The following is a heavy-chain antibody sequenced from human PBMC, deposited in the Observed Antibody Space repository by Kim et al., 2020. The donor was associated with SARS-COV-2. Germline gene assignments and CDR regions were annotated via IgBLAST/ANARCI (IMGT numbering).Heavy chain of an antibody. CDR1: GFTFDDYA. Sequence: GGSLRLSCAASGFTFDDYAMHWVRQAPGKGLEWVSLISGDGGSTYYADSVKGRFTISRDNSKNSLYLQMNSLRTEDTALYYCAKDMMGIHDYGDYVGDYWGQGTLVTVSS. V-gene: IGHV3-43*02. CDR2: ISGDGGST. CDR3: AKDMMGIHDYGDYVGDY. J-gene: IGHJ4*02. D-gene: IGHD4-17*01.